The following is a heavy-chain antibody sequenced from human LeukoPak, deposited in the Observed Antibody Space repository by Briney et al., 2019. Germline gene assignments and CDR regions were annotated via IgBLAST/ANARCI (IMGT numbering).Heavy chain of an antibody. D-gene: IGHD6-13*01. Sequence: SETLSLTCTVSGGSISSYYWSWIRQPAGKGLERIGRIYTSGSTNYNPSLKSRVTMSVDTSKNQFSLKLSSVTAADTAVYYCAREIAAAGTGGAFDIWGQGTMVTVSS. V-gene: IGHV4-4*07. CDR2: IYTSGST. CDR1: GGSISSYY. J-gene: IGHJ3*02. CDR3: AREIAAAGTGGAFDI.